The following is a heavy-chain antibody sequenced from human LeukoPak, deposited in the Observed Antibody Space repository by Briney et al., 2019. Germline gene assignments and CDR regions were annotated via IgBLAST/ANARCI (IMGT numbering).Heavy chain of an antibody. Sequence: GGPLRLSCTASGFTFSSYGMHWVRRAPGKGLEWVAVISYDGSNKYYADSVKGRFTISRNNSKNTLYVQMNSLRAEDTAVYYCARDPAKFWSGHDYWGQGTLVTVSS. D-gene: IGHD3-3*01. CDR2: ISYDGSNK. J-gene: IGHJ4*02. V-gene: IGHV3-30*03. CDR1: GFTFSSYG. CDR3: ARDPAKFWSGHDY.